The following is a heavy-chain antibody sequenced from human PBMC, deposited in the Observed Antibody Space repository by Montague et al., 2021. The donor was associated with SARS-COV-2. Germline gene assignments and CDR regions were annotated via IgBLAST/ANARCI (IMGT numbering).Heavy chain of an antibody. CDR2: ISDSGST. CDR1: GTSITSYY. V-gene: IGHV4-59*01. CDR3: ARGCLSYFGAGSHCYGMDV. D-gene: IGHD3-10*01. J-gene: IGHJ6*02. Sequence: SETLSLTCSVSGTSITSYYWNWIRQPPGKGLEWIGYISDSGSTNYSPSLKSRVTMSVDTSKNQMSLKLTSVTAADTAVYYCARGCLSYFGAGSHCYGMDVWGQGPTVTVSS.